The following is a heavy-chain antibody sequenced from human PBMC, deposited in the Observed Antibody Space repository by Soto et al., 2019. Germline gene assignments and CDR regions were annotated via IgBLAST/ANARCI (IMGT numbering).Heavy chain of an antibody. J-gene: IGHJ6*02. CDR3: ARAYRTGTYYDILTGYSGVYYYYGMDV. Sequence: ASVKVSCKASGYTFTSYGISWVRQAPGQGLEWMGWISAYNGNTNYAQKLQGGVTMTTDTSTSTAYMELRSLRSDDTAVYYCARAYRTGTYYDILTGYSGVYYYYGMDVWGQGTTVTVSS. CDR1: GYTFTSYG. V-gene: IGHV1-18*01. D-gene: IGHD3-9*01. CDR2: ISAYNGNT.